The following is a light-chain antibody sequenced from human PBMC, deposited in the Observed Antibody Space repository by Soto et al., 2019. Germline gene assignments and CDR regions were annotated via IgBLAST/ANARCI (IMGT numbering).Light chain of an antibody. Sequence: EIVMTQSPGSLSVSPGERATLSCRASQSVSSNLAWYQQKPGQSPRLLISGASTREAGIPGRFSGSGSGTEFTLIISSLQSEDFAIYYCQQYNNWPPWTFGQGTKV. CDR3: QQYNNWPPWT. CDR1: QSVSSN. V-gene: IGKV3-15*01. J-gene: IGKJ1*01. CDR2: GAS.